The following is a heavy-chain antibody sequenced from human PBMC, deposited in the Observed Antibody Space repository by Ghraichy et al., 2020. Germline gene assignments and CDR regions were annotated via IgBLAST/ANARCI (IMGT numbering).Heavy chain of an antibody. V-gene: IGHV4-38-2*02. Sequence: SETLSLTCTVSGYSMRNGYYWGWIRQSPGKGLEWIGSMYHSGNTFYNPSLKSRVTISVDTSKNQFSLKLRSVTAADTAVYYCVRRNWKPNWFDPWGQGTLVTVSS. J-gene: IGHJ5*02. CDR3: VRRNWKPNWFDP. CDR1: GYSMRNGYY. D-gene: IGHD1-1*01. CDR2: MYHSGNT.